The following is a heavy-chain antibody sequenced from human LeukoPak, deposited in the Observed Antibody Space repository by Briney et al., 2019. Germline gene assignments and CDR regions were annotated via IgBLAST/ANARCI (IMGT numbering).Heavy chain of an antibody. Sequence: GTSLRLSCAASGFIFTTYGFHWVRQAPGKGLEWVAVIWSDGSHKFYTDSVKGRFTISRDNSENTLYLQMSSLRAEDTALYYCTRGQTTYYDYWSQGTLVTVSS. CDR2: IWSDGSHK. V-gene: IGHV3-33*08. CDR3: TRGQTTYYDY. J-gene: IGHJ4*02. CDR1: GFIFTTYG. D-gene: IGHD2/OR15-2a*01.